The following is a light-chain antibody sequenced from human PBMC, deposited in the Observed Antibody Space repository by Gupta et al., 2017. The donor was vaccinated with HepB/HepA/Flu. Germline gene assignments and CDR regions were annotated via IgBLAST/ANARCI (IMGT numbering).Light chain of an antibody. Sequence: QSAPPHPAFVCGPPGQLIIISCTASSSDIGSYNFVSWYQQHPGKAPKLMIYEVTKRPSGVSDRFSGSKSGNTASLTISGLQAEDEADYYCCAYGGSVSMGVFGGGTKLTVL. V-gene: IGLV2-23*02. CDR1: SSDIGSYNF. CDR2: EVT. J-gene: IGLJ3*02. CDR3: CAYGGSVSMGV.